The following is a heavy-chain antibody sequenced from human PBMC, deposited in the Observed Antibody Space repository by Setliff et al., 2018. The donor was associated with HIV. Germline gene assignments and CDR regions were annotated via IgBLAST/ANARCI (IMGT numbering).Heavy chain of an antibody. V-gene: IGHV4-38-2*01. CDR3: ARHGWSGSYYYPFEY. J-gene: IGHJ4*02. CDR2: IYHSGST. Sequence: SETLSLTCAVSGYSISSGYYWGWIRQPPGKGLEWIGSIYHSGSTYYNPSLKSRVTISVDTSKDQLSLKLSSVTAADTAVYYCARHGWSGSYYYPFEYWGQGTLVTVSS. D-gene: IGHD1-26*01. CDR1: GYSISSGYY.